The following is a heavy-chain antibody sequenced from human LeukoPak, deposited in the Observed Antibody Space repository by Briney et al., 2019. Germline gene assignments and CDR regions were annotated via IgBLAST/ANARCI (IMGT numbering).Heavy chain of an antibody. J-gene: IGHJ6*03. CDR2: ISSSGRTI. D-gene: IGHD3-16*01. CDR1: GFTFSSYE. V-gene: IGHV3-48*03. CDR3: ARDRASLWDPMDV. Sequence: GGSLRLSCVASGFTFSSYEINWVRQAPGKGLEWASYISSSGRTIYYADSVKGRFTISRDNAKNSLYLQMNSLRAEDTAVYYCARDRASLWDPMDVWGKGTTVTISS.